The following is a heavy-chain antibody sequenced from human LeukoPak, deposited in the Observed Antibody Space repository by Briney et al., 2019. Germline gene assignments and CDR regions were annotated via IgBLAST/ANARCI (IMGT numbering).Heavy chain of an antibody. CDR2: IYHSGST. V-gene: IGHV4-4*02. J-gene: IGHJ4*02. CDR3: ARDHGSGYYSLVSGYFDY. Sequence: SETLSLTCAVSGGSISSSNWWSWVRQPPGKGLEWIGEIYHSGSTNYNPSLKSRVTISVDKSKNQFSLKLSSVTAADTAVYYCARDHGSGYYSLVSGYFDYWGQGTLVTVSS. CDR1: GGSISSSNW. D-gene: IGHD3-22*01.